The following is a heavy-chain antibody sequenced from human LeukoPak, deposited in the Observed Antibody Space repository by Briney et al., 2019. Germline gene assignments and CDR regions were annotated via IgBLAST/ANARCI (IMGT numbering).Heavy chain of an antibody. CDR3: AREYYYDSSGYGSFGY. CDR1: GFTFSYFW. Sequence: GGSLRLSCAASGFTFSYFWMSWVRQAPGKGLEWVANIKEDGSEKYYVDSVKGRFTISRDNAKNSLYLQMNRLRAEDTAVYYCAREYYYDSSGYGSFGYWGQGTLVTVSS. CDR2: IKEDGSEK. D-gene: IGHD3-22*01. V-gene: IGHV3-7*01. J-gene: IGHJ4*02.